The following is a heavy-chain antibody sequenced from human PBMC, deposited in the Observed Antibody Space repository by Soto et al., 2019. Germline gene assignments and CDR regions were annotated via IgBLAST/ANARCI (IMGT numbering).Heavy chain of an antibody. CDR1: GGTFTKYA. J-gene: IGHJ4*02. CDR3: ARSIGSGGVVGGFDY. Sequence: QVQLVQSGAEVKKPGSAVKVSCKASGGTFTKYAMNWARQAPGQGPEWMGGIIPIFDTPRYAQRFQGRVTITVDESTNTAYMDLSSLTFEDTAMYYCARSIGSGGVVGGFDYWGQGTLVTVSS. CDR2: IIPIFDTP. V-gene: IGHV1-69*01. D-gene: IGHD3-16*02.